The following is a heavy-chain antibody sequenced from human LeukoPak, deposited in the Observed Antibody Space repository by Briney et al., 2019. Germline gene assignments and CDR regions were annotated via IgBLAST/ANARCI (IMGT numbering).Heavy chain of an antibody. D-gene: IGHD5-12*01. Sequence: GGSLRLSCAASGFTFSSYSMNWVRQAPGKGLEWVSSISSSSSYIYYADSVNGRFTISRDSAKNSLYLQMNSLRAEDTAVYYCARGGYSGYDTAQPLYYFDYWGQGTLVTVSS. CDR1: GFTFSSYS. J-gene: IGHJ4*02. CDR3: ARGGYSGYDTAQPLYYFDY. CDR2: ISSSSSYI. V-gene: IGHV3-21*01.